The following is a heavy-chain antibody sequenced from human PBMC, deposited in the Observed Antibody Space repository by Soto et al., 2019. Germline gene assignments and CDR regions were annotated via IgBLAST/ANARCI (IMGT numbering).Heavy chain of an antibody. Sequence: GASVKVSCKASGYTFTSYDINWVRQATGQGLEWMGWMNPNSGNTGYAQKFQGRVTMTRNTSISTAYMELSSLRSEDTAVYYCARVPYFYRSGSASFPYFYMDVWGKGTKVTVSS. D-gene: IGHD3-10*01. CDR2: MNPNSGNT. CDR1: GYTFTSYD. V-gene: IGHV1-8*01. CDR3: ARVPYFYRSGSASFPYFYMDV. J-gene: IGHJ6*03.